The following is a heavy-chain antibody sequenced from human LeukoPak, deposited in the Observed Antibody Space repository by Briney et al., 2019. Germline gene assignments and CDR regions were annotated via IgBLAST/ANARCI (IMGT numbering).Heavy chain of an antibody. CDR1: GFTFSSYW. J-gene: IGHJ4*02. CDR2: ISSDGSST. CDR3: AREVVAAAGISNY. Sequence: GGSLRLSCAASGFTFSSYWMHWVRQAPGKGLVWVSRISSDGSSTSYADSVKGRFTVSRDNAKNTLYLQMNSLRAEDTAVYYCAREVVAAAGISNYWGQGTLVTVSS. D-gene: IGHD6-13*01. V-gene: IGHV3-74*01.